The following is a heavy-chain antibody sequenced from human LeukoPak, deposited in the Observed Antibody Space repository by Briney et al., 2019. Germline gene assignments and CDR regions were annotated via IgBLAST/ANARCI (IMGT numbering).Heavy chain of an antibody. CDR1: GFTFSSYA. J-gene: IGHJ4*02. CDR3: ATDSSGYSKRYFHC. CDR2: ISGSGGST. Sequence: GGSLRLSCAASGFTFSSYAMSWVRQAPGKGLEWVSAISGSGGSTYYADSVKGRFTISRDNSKNTLYLQMNSLRAEDTAVYYCATDSSGYSKRYFHCWGQGTLVTVSS. V-gene: IGHV3-23*01. D-gene: IGHD3-22*01.